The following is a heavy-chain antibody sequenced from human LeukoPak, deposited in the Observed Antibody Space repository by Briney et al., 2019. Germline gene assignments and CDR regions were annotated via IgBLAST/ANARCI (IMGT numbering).Heavy chain of an antibody. V-gene: IGHV4-38-2*02. CDR1: GYSISSGYY. D-gene: IGHD2-15*01. J-gene: IGHJ6*03. CDR2: IYHSGST. Sequence: SETLSLTCTVSGYSISSGYYWGWIRQPPGKGLEWIGSIYHSGSTYYNPSLKSRVTISVDTSKNQFSLKLSSVTAADTAVYYCARDRRGYCSGGSCYYYYYMDVWGKGTTVTVSS. CDR3: ARDRRGYCSGGSCYYYYYMDV.